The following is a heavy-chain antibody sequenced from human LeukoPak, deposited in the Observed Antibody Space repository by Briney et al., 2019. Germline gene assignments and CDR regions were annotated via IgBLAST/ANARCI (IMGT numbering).Heavy chain of an antibody. J-gene: IGHJ4*02. CDR1: GFTFSSYW. CDR3: AREGTLRAHWDPFDY. CDR2: IKTDGSEK. V-gene: IGHV3-7*01. Sequence: PGGSLRLSCVASGFTFSSYWMSWVRQAPGKGLEWVAIIKTDGSEKYYVDSVNGLFTISRDNARNSLYLQMNSLRGEDTAVYYCAREGTLRAHWDPFDYWGQGTLVTVSS. D-gene: IGHD7-27*01.